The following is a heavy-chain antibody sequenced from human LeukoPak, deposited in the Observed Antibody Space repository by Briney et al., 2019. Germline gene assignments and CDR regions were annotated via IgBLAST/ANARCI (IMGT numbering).Heavy chain of an antibody. V-gene: IGHV3-30-3*01. Sequence: GGSLRLSCAAPGFTFSSYAMHWVRQAPGKGLEWVAVISYDGSNKYYADSVKGRFTISRDSSKNTLYLQMNSLRAEDTAVYHCAREYYYDSSGYVMGPDYWGQGTLVTVSS. J-gene: IGHJ4*02. CDR3: AREYYYDSSGYVMGPDY. CDR1: GFTFSSYA. CDR2: ISYDGSNK. D-gene: IGHD3-22*01.